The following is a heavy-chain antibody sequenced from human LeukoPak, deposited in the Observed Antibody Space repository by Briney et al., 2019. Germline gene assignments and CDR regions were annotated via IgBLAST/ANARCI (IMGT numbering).Heavy chain of an antibody. CDR3: ARVFSGTYLNYHHFDY. J-gene: IGHJ4*02. V-gene: IGHV3-21*01. Sequence: PGGSLRLSCAASGFTFSNYAMTWVRQAPGKGLEWVSSISTSSSYIYYADSVKGRFTVSRNNAKNSLYLQMDSLRAEDTAVYYCARVFSGTYLNYHHFDYWGQGTLVTVSS. CDR2: ISTSSSYI. D-gene: IGHD1-26*01. CDR1: GFTFSNYA.